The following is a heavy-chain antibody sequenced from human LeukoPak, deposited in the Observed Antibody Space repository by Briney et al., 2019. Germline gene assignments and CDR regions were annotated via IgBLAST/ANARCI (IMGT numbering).Heavy chain of an antibody. CDR1: GGSISSYY. CDR2: IYTSGST. Sequence: SETLSLTCTVSGGSISSYYWSWIRQPAGKGLEWIGRIYTSGSTNYNPSLKSRVTMSVDTSKNQFSLKLSSVTAADTAVYYCARDSEGVGPRTNFDYRGQGTLVTVSS. D-gene: IGHD1-14*01. J-gene: IGHJ4*02. CDR3: ARDSEGVGPRTNFDY. V-gene: IGHV4-4*07.